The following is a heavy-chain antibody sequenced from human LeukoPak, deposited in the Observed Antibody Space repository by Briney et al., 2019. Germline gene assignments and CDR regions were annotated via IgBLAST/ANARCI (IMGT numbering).Heavy chain of an antibody. CDR1: GFTFSSYA. CDR3: AKGGKWDVTPFDY. J-gene: IGHJ4*02. CDR2: ISYDGSNK. V-gene: IGHV3-30*04. Sequence: QSGGSLRLSCAASGFTFSSYAMHWVRQAPGKGLEWVAVISYDGSNKYYADSVKGRFTISRDNSKNTLYLQMNSLRAEDTAVYYCAKGGKWDVTPFDYWGQGTLVTVSS. D-gene: IGHD1-26*01.